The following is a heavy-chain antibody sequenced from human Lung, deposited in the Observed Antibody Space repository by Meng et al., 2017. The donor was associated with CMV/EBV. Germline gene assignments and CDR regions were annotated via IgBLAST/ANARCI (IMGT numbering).Heavy chain of an antibody. Sequence: SLSLTCAVSGDSIISSNWWSWVRQPPGEGLEWIGEIHHSGTTNYNPSLKSRVTISVDKSKHQFSLKLTSVTAADTAFYYCARRGPQLYDYWGQGTLVTVSS. V-gene: IGHV4-4*02. J-gene: IGHJ4*02. CDR3: ARRGPQLYDY. D-gene: IGHD3-10*01. CDR2: IHHSGTT. CDR1: GDSIISSNW.